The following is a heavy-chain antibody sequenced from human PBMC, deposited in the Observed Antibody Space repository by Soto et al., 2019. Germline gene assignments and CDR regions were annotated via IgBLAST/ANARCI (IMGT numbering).Heavy chain of an antibody. Sequence: SETLSLTCTVSGGSISSSSNYWGWIRQPPGKGLEWIGSIYYSGSTYYNPSLKSRVTISVDTSKNQFSLNVSSVTAADTSLYYGARHSTGWYAAFYVSDQGTMVTVSS. V-gene: IGHV4-39*01. J-gene: IGHJ3*01. CDR3: ARHSTGWYAAFYV. CDR1: GGSISSSSNY. D-gene: IGHD6-19*01. CDR2: IYYSGST.